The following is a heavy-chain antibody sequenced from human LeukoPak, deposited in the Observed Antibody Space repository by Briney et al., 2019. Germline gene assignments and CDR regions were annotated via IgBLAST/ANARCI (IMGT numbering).Heavy chain of an antibody. D-gene: IGHD3-9*01. CDR1: GFTFDDYA. V-gene: IGHV3-9*01. CDR3: ARLRYGNYYFDY. CDR2: ISWNSGSI. Sequence: GGSLRLSCAASGFTFDDYAMHWVRQAPGKGLEWVSGISWNSGSIGYADSVKGRFTISRDNAKNSLFLQMNSLRAEDTAVYYCARLRYGNYYFDYWGQGTLVTVSS. J-gene: IGHJ4*02.